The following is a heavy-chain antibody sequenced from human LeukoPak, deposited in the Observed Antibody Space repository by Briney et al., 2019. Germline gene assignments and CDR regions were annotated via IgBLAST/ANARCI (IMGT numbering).Heavy chain of an antibody. D-gene: IGHD3-10*01. CDR3: ASYLDGFGELSGFDP. CDR1: VGSISSSSYY. Sequence: SETLSLTCTVSVGSISSSSYYWGWIRQPPGKGLEWIGCIYYSGSTYYNPSLKIRVTISVDTSKNQFSLKLSSVTAADTAVYYCASYLDGFGELSGFDPWGQGTLVTVSS. J-gene: IGHJ5*02. CDR2: IYYSGST. V-gene: IGHV4-39*07.